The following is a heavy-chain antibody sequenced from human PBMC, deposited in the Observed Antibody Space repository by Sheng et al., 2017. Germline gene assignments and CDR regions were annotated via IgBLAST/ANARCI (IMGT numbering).Heavy chain of an antibody. J-gene: IGHJ6*03. CDR1: GYTFTNYH. CDR3: ARGESESPYNYYMDV. V-gene: IGHV1-8*03. CDR2: MNPKSGKK. Sequence: QVQLVQSGAEVKKPGASVKVSCKASGYTFTNYHINWVRQATGQGLEWMGWMNPKSGKKGNAQKFQGRVTFTRDTSTTTAYMELSSLRSEDTAIYYCARGESESPYNYYMDVWGQGTTVTVSS.